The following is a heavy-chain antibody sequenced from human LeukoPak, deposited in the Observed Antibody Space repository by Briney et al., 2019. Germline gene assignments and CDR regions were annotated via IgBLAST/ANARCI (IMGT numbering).Heavy chain of an antibody. CDR2: ISSSSSYI. D-gene: IGHD3-9*01. Sequence: GGSLRLSCAASGFTFSSYSMNWVRQAPGKGLEWVSSISSSSSYIYYADSVKGRFTISRDNAKNSLYLQMNSLRAEDTAVYYCARAGLRYFDRSDYWGQGTLVTVSS. CDR1: GFTFSSYS. CDR3: ARAGLRYFDRSDY. J-gene: IGHJ4*02. V-gene: IGHV3-21*04.